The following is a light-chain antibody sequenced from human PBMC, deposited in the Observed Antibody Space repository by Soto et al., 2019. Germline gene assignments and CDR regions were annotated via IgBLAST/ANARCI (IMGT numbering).Light chain of an antibody. CDR2: DVT. CDR1: SSDVGGYNY. CDR3: TSYTRTNTLV. Sequence: QSALTQPASVSGSPGQSITLSCTGTSSDVGGYNYVSWYQQHPGKAPKLMIYDVTNRPSGVSNRFSGSKSGNTASLTISGLQAEDEADYFCTSYTRTNTLVFGGGTTLTVL. V-gene: IGLV2-14*01. J-gene: IGLJ3*02.